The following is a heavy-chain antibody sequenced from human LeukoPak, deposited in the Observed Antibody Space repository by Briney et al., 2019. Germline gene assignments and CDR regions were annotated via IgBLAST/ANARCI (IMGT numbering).Heavy chain of an antibody. D-gene: IGHD4-23*01. CDR2: INHSGST. V-gene: IGHV4-34*01. CDR1: GGSFSDYY. CDR3: ARGRADGGNLFFDY. J-gene: IGHJ4*02. Sequence: PSETLSLTCAIYGGSFSDYYWSWIRQPPGKGLEWIGEINHSGSTNYKSSLKSRVTISIDTSKKQFSLRLRSVTAADTAVYYCARGRADGGNLFFDYWGQGALVTVSS.